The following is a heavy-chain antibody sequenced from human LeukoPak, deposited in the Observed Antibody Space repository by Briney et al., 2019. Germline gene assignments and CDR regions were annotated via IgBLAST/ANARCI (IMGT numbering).Heavy chain of an antibody. D-gene: IGHD3-3*01. Sequence: PGGSLRLSCAASGFIFSSYHMNWVRQAPGKGLEWVSYISSSSSTTHYADSVKGRFTISRDNAKNSLYLQMNSLRDEDTAVFYCADLEGWRGYWGQGTLVTVSS. V-gene: IGHV3-48*02. J-gene: IGHJ4*02. CDR3: ADLEGWRGY. CDR1: GFIFSSYH. CDR2: ISSSSSTT.